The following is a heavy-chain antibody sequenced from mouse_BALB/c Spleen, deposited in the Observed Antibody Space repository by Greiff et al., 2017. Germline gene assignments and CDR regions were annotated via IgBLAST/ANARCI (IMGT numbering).Heavy chain of an antibody. J-gene: IGHJ2*01. V-gene: IGHV1-63*01. CDR2: IYPGSGNT. CDR3: ARRYYRYDGFDY. CDR1: GYAFTNYW. D-gene: IGHD2-14*01. Sequence: QVQLKESGAELVRPGTSVKISCKASGYAFTNYWLGWVKQRPGHGLEWIGDIYPGSGNTYYNEKFKGKATLTADKSSSTAYMQLSSLTSEDSAVYFCARRYYRYDGFDYWGQGTTLTVSS.